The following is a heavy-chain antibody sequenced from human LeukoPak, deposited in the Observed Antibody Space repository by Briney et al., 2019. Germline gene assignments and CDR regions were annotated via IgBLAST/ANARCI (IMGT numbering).Heavy chain of an antibody. V-gene: IGHV3-7*01. CDR1: GFTFTNYW. Sequence: GGFLRLSCAPSGFTFTNYWMSWVRQAPGKGLEWVAKIKEDGSEKIYVDSVKGRFTISRDNAENAVHLETNSLRAEDTAVYYCTRMYLYESSGFRPSDYWGQGTLVTVSS. CDR2: IKEDGSEK. D-gene: IGHD3-22*01. CDR3: TRMYLYESSGFRPSDY. J-gene: IGHJ4*02.